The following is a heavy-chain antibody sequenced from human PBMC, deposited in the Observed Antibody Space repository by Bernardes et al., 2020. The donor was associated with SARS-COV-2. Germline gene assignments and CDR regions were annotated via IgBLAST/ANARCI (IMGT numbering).Heavy chain of an antibody. V-gene: IGHV3-48*02. Sequence: GGSLRLSCAASGFAFRSYGMSWVRQAPGKGLEWVSGIDDDGYKYYADSVKGRFTISRDNAKNSLYLQMNSLRDEDTAVYYCALVAAAETLYYYYGMDVWGQGTTVTVSS. J-gene: IGHJ6*02. CDR2: IDDDGYK. CDR1: GFAFRSYG. D-gene: IGHD6-13*01. CDR3: ALVAAAETLYYYYGMDV.